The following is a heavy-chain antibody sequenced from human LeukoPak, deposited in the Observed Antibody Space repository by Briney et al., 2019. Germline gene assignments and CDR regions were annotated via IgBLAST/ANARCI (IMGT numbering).Heavy chain of an antibody. V-gene: IGHV1-46*01. CDR1: GYTFTSYY. Sequence: ASVKVSCKASGYTFTSYYMHWVRQAPGQGLEWMGIINPSGGSTSYAQKLQGRVTMTTDTSTSTAYMELRSLRSDDTAVYYCARARGLLLWLPNYFDYWGQGTLVTVSS. CDR2: INPSGGST. J-gene: IGHJ4*02. CDR3: ARARGLLLWLPNYFDY. D-gene: IGHD3-10*01.